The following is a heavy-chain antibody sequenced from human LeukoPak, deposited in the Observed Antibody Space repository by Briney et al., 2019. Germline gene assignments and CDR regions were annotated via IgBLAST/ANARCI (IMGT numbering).Heavy chain of an antibody. CDR2: IYYSGST. CDR3: ARSGGYSYGNDFDY. V-gene: IGHV4-39*01. D-gene: IGHD5-18*01. CDR1: GGSISSSSYY. J-gene: IGHJ4*02. Sequence: SETLSLTCTVSGGSISSSSYYWGWIRQPPGKGLEWIGSIYYSGSTYYNPSLKSRVTISVDTSKNQFSLKLSSVTAADTAVYYCARSGGYSYGNDFDYWGQGTLVTVSS.